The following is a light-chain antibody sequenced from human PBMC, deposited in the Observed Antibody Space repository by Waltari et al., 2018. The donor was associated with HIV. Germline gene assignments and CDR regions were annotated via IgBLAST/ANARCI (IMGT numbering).Light chain of an antibody. CDR2: DNN. J-gene: IGLJ2*01. V-gene: IGLV1-51*01. Sequence: QSVLTQPPSVSAAPGQEVTISCSGSSSNIGNRFVSWYQHVPGAAPKLLIYDNNKRPSGIPDRFSGSKSGTSANLGITGLQTGDEADYFCSAWDVSLGAGVFGGGTKLTVL. CDR3: SAWDVSLGAGV. CDR1: SSNIGNRF.